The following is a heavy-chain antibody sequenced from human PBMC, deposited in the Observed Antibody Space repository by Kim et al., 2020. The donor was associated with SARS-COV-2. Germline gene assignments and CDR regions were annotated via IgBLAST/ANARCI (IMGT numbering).Heavy chain of an antibody. J-gene: IGHJ4*02. V-gene: IGHV3-11*06. Sequence: VKGRSTISRDNAMNSLYLQMNSLRAEDTAVYYCAKASGGSGSYPPYYFDYWGQGTLVTVSS. CDR3: AKASGGSGSYPPYYFDY. D-gene: IGHD3-10*01.